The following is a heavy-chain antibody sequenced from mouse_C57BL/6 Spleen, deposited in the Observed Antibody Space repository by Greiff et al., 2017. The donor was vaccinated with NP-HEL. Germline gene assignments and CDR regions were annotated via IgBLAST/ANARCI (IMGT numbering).Heavy chain of an antibody. D-gene: IGHD1-1*01. V-gene: IGHV5-17*01. Sequence: EVKLVESGGGLVKPGGSLKLSCAASGFTFSDYGMHWVRQAPEKGLEWVAYISSGSSTIYYADTVKGRFTISRDNAKNTLFLQMTSLRSEDTAMYYCARHTTVVAYYAMTTGVKEPQSPSPQ. CDR3: ARHTTVVAYYAMTT. CDR1: GFTFSDYG. CDR2: ISSGSSTI. J-gene: IGHJ4*01.